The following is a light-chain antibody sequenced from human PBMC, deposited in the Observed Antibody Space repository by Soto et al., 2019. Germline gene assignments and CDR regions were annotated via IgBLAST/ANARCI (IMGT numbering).Light chain of an antibody. Sequence: QSVLTQPPSVSGAPGQRVTISCTGSTSNIGSDYGVHWYQQLPGTAPKLLIYANNNRPSGVPDRFSGSKSGTSASLAITGLQAEDEADYYCQSYDNTLRASLFGGGTQLTVL. CDR3: QSYDNTLRASL. J-gene: IGLJ3*02. CDR2: ANN. CDR1: TSNIGSDYG. V-gene: IGLV1-40*01.